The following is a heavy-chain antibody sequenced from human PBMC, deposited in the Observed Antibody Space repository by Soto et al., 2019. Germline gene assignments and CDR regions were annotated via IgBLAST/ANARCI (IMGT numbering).Heavy chain of an antibody. Sequence: PSETLSLTCAVSGFSISSAYYWGWVRRPPGKGLQWIGSVYYRGTTHYNPSLKSRVTISLDRSKNQFSLKLNSVTAADTAVYYCAQTAGGGFCSSSSSSLLNWFDPWGQGTLVTVSS. J-gene: IGHJ5*02. CDR2: VYYRGTT. V-gene: IGHV4-38-2*01. D-gene: IGHD2-2*01. CDR1: GFSISSAYY. CDR3: AQTAGGGFCSSSSSSLLNWFDP.